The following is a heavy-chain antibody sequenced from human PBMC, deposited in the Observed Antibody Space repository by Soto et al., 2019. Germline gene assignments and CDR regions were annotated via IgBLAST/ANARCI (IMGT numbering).Heavy chain of an antibody. V-gene: IGHV6-1*01. J-gene: IGHJ4*02. Sequence: SQTLSLTCAISGDSVSSNSAAWNWFRQSPSRGLEWLGRTYYRSKWYNDYAVSVKSRITINPDTSKNQFSLQLNSVTPEDTAVYYCARDWYDSGSRKFDYWGQATLVTVSS. CDR2: TYYRSKWYN. CDR3: ARDWYDSGSRKFDY. CDR1: GDSVSSNSAA. D-gene: IGHD6-13*01.